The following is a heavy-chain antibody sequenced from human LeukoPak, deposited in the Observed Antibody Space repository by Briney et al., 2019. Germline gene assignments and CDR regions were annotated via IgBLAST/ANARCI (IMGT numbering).Heavy chain of an antibody. J-gene: IGHJ4*02. CDR3: ARCSYSNFAWFDY. CDR2: IYHSGST. Sequence: SETLSLTCTVSGYSISSGYYWGWIRQPPGKGLEWIGSIYHSGSTYYNPSLKSRVTISLDKSKNQFSLKLSSVTAADTAVYYCARCSYSNFAWFDYWGQGTLVTVSS. V-gene: IGHV4-38-2*02. D-gene: IGHD6-6*01. CDR1: GYSISSGYY.